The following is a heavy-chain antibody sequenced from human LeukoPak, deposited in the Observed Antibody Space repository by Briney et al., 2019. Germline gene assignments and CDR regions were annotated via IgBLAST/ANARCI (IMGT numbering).Heavy chain of an antibody. V-gene: IGHV3-48*03. J-gene: IGHJ4*02. CDR2: ISSSGSTI. Sequence: GGSLRLSCAASGFTFSSYEMNWVRQAPGKGLEWVSYISSSGSTIYYADSVKGRFTISRDNAKNSLYVQMNSLRAEDMAVYYCARGAPGVSMRGYFDYWGQGTLVTVSS. CDR3: ARGAPGVSMRGYFDY. CDR1: GFTFSSYE. D-gene: IGHD3-3*01.